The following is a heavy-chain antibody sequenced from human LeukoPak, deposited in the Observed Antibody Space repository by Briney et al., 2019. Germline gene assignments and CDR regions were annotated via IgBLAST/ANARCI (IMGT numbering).Heavy chain of an antibody. J-gene: IGHJ4*02. Sequence: SETLSLTCTVSGGSISSGGYYWGWIRQPPGGGLEWIGTVYYSGSTYHSPSLKSRVTISVDTSKNQFSLKLSSVTAADTAVYYCARRGVYYDSSGYYQLYFFDYWGQGTLVTVSS. CDR2: VYYSGST. CDR1: GGSISSGGYY. D-gene: IGHD3-22*01. V-gene: IGHV4-39*01. CDR3: ARRGVYYDSSGYYQLYFFDY.